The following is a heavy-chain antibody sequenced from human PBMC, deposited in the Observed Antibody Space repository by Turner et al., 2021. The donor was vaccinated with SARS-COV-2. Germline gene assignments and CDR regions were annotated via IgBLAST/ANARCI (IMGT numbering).Heavy chain of an antibody. D-gene: IGHD5-12*01. CDR2: ISGSGGST. CDR1: GFTFSSYA. CDR3: AKGPDIVATIWGTLFSGTFDY. V-gene: IGHV3-23*01. Sequence: VQLLESGGGLVQPGGSLRLSCAASGFTFSSYAMSWVRQAPGKGLEWVSAISGSGGSTYNADAVKGRFTISRDNSKNTLYLQMNSLRAEDTAVYYCAKGPDIVATIWGTLFSGTFDYWGQGTLVTVSS. J-gene: IGHJ4*02.